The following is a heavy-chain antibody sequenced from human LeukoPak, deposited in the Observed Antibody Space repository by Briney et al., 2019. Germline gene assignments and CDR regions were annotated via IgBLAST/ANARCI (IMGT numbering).Heavy chain of an antibody. V-gene: IGHV3-21*01. CDR1: GFTFSSYS. D-gene: IGHD5-18*01. CDR2: ISSSSTYK. Sequence: PGGSLRLSCAASGFTFSSYSINWVRQAPGEGLEWVPSISSSSTYKYYADSVKGRFTVSRDNAKNSLYLQMNSLRAEDTAVYYCARDPFNTAMVTYYYMDVWGKGTTVTVSS. CDR3: ARDPFNTAMVTYYYMDV. J-gene: IGHJ6*03.